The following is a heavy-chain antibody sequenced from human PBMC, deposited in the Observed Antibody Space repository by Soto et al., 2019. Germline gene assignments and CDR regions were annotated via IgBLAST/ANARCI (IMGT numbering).Heavy chain of an antibody. CDR3: ARTTLIVRVDYGMAV. Sequence: QVQLVQSGAEVKKPGASVKVSCKASVYTFTSYGITWVRQAPGQGLECMGWISPYNGNTNYAQKFQGRVTMTTDISTSTAYMELRSLRSDDTAVYFCARTTLIVRVDYGMAVWGQGTTVTVSS. D-gene: IGHD3-22*01. V-gene: IGHV1-18*01. CDR1: VYTFTSYG. J-gene: IGHJ6*02. CDR2: ISPYNGNT.